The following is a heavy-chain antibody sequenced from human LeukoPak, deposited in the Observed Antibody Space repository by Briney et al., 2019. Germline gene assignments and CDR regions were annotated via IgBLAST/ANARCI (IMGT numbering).Heavy chain of an antibody. D-gene: IGHD3-22*01. CDR3: AKDLEVAYYYDSSGYSH. J-gene: IGHJ4*02. Sequence: GGSLRLSCVASGFTFSSYAMSWVRQAPGKGLEWVSAISGSGGSTYYADSVKGRFTISRDNSKNTLYLQMNSLRAEDTAVYYCAKDLEVAYYYDSSGYSHWGQGTLVTVSS. CDR2: ISGSGGST. V-gene: IGHV3-23*01. CDR1: GFTFSSYA.